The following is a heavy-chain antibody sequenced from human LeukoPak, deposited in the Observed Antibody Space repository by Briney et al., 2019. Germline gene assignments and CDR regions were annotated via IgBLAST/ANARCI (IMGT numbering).Heavy chain of an antibody. J-gene: IGHJ6*03. Sequence: GGSLRLSCAASGFTFSSYAMSWVRQAPGKGLEWVSVISGGSGGSTYYADSVKGRFTISRDNSKNTLYLQMNSLRAEDTAVYYCAKDKVYYGSGSMDVWGKGTTVTVSS. D-gene: IGHD3-10*01. CDR1: GFTFSSYA. V-gene: IGHV3-23*01. CDR2: ISGGSGGST. CDR3: AKDKVYYGSGSMDV.